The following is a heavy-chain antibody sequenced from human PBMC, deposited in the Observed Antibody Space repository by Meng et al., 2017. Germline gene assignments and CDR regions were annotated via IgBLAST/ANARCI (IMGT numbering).Heavy chain of an antibody. CDR2: INHSGSN. Sequence: QVQLQQGGAGLLKPSETLSLTCAGYGGSFSGYYWSWIRQPPGKGLEWIGEINHSGSNNYNPSLKSRVTISVDTSKNQFSLKLSSVTAADTAVYYCARRGIAARPFYYWGQGTLVTVSS. CDR3: ARRGIAARPFYY. D-gene: IGHD6-6*01. J-gene: IGHJ4*02. V-gene: IGHV4-34*01. CDR1: GGSFSGYY.